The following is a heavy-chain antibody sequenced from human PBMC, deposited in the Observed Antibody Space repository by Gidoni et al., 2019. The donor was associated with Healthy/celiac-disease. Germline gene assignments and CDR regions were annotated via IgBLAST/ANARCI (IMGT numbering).Heavy chain of an antibody. V-gene: IGHV3-23*01. D-gene: IGHD3-16*02. CDR3: AKDLFMITFGGVIVLDY. J-gene: IGHJ4*02. CDR1: GFTFSSYA. Sequence: EVQLLESGGGLVQPGGSLRLSCAASGFTFSSYAMSWARQAPGKGLEWVSAISGSGGSTYYADSVKGRFTISRDNSKNTLYLQMNSLRAEDTAVYYCAKDLFMITFGGVIVLDYWGQGTLVTVSS. CDR2: ISGSGGST.